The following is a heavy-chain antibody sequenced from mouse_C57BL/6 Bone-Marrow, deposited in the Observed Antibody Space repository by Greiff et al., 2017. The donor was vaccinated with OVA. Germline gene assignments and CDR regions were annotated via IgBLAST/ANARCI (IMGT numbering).Heavy chain of an antibody. CDR1: GYTFTSYW. CDR2: IHPNSGST. V-gene: IGHV1-64*01. Sequence: VQLQQPGAELVKPGASVKLSCKASGYTFTSYWMHWVKQRPGQGLEWIGMIHPNSGSTNYNEKFKSKATLTVAKSSSTAYMQLSRLTSEDSAVYYCAYDDDGDPYWYFDVWGTGTTVTVSS. J-gene: IGHJ1*03. CDR3: AYDDDGDPYWYFDV. D-gene: IGHD2-4*01.